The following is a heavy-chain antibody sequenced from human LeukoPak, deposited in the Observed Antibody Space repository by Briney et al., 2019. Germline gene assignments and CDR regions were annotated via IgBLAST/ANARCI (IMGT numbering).Heavy chain of an antibody. CDR3: ARHGPDSSGNLPFDY. V-gene: IGHV4-39*01. CDR1: GFTFSSYA. Sequence: RPGGSLRLSCAASGFTFSSYAMSWIRQPPGKGLEWIGSIYYSGSTYYNPSLKSRVTIYLDTSKNQFSLKLSSVTAADTAVYYCARHGPDSSGNLPFDYWGQGTLVTVSS. J-gene: IGHJ4*02. CDR2: IYYSGST. D-gene: IGHD3-22*01.